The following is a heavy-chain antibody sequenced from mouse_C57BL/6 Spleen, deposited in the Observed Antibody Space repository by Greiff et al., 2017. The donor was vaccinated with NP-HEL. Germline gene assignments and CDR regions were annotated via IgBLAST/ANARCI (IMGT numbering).Heavy chain of an antibody. Sequence: VQLKQSGPELVKPGASVKIPCKASGYTFTDYNMDWVKQSHGKSLEWIGDINPNNGGTIYNQKFKGKATLTVDKSSSTAYMELRSLTSEDTAVYYCARSPYYGSSYGYFDVWGTGTTVTVSS. CDR3: ARSPYYGSSYGYFDV. CDR2: INPNNGGT. J-gene: IGHJ1*03. CDR1: GYTFTDYN. D-gene: IGHD1-1*01. V-gene: IGHV1-18*01.